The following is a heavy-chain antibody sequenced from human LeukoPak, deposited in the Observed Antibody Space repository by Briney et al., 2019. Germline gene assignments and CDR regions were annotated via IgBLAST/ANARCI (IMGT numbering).Heavy chain of an antibody. CDR3: ARDPKYSNSWFFDY. V-gene: IGHV3-53*04. D-gene: IGHD6-13*01. Sequence: GGSLRLSCAASGFTVSSNYMSWVRQAPGKGLEWVSVIYSGGSTYYADSVKGRFTISRHNSKNTLYLQMNSLRAEDTAVYYCARDPKYSNSWFFDYWGQGTLVTVSS. CDR2: IYSGGST. J-gene: IGHJ4*02. CDR1: GFTVSSNY.